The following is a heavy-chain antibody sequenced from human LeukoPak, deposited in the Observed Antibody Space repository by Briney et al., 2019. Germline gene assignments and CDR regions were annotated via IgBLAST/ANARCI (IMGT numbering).Heavy chain of an antibody. D-gene: IGHD3-10*01. J-gene: IGHJ4*02. CDR3: ARIAVRGVTVDY. CDR1: GGSFSGYY. V-gene: IGHV4-34*01. Sequence: SETLSLTCAVYGGSFSGYYWSWIRQPPGKGLEWIGEINHSGSTNYNPSLKSRVTISVDTSKNQFALKLSSVTAADTAVYYCARIAVRGVTVDYWGQGTLVTVSS. CDR2: INHSGST.